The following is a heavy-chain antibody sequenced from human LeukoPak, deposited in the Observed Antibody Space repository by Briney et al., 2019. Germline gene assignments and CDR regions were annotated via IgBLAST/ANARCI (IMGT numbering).Heavy chain of an antibody. J-gene: IGHJ4*02. CDR2: INPSGGST. CDR1: GYTFTNYY. Sequence: ASVKVSCKASGYTFTNYYIDALRQAPGQGLEWMGIINPSGGSTTYAQKFQGRVTITRDTSTCTDYMELSSLRSEDTAEYYCARAAAMAGLLDYWGQGTLVIVSS. CDR3: ARAAAMAGLLDY. D-gene: IGHD6-19*01. V-gene: IGHV1-46*01.